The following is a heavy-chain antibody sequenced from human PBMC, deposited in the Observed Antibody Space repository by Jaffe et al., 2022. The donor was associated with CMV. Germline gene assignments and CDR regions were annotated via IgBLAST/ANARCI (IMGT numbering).Heavy chain of an antibody. CDR2: INHSGST. CDR1: GGSFSGYY. V-gene: IGHV4-34*01. J-gene: IGHJ6*03. D-gene: IGHD6-13*01. CDR3: ARGRKAAPLYYYYMDV. Sequence: QVQLQQWGAGLLKPSETLSLTCAVYGGSFSGYYWSWIRQPPGKGLEWIGEINHSGSTNYNPSLKSRVTISVDTSKNQFSLKLSSVTAADTAVYYCARGRKAAPLYYYYMDVWGKGTTVTVSS.